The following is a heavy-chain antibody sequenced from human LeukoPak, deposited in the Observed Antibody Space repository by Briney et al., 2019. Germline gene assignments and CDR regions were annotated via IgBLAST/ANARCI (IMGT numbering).Heavy chain of an antibody. J-gene: IGHJ4*02. CDR2: ISSSSSYT. CDR3: ARGGRIQLFY. CDR1: GFTFSDYY. V-gene: IGHV3-11*05. D-gene: IGHD5-18*01. Sequence: GGSLRLSCAASGFTFSDYYMSWIRQAPGKGLGWVSYISSSSSYTNYADSVKGRFTISRDNAKNSLYLQMNSLRAEDTAVYYCARGGRIQLFYWGQGILVTVSS.